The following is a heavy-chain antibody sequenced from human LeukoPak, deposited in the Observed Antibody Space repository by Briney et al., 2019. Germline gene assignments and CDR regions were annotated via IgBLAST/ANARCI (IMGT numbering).Heavy chain of an antibody. Sequence: SETLSLTCTVSGGSVGTYYWSWIRQPAGKGLEWIGRMSASGSTNYNPSLKSRVTISVDTSKNQFSLKLSSVTAADTAVYYCARDRYGMDVWGQGTTVTGSS. CDR3: ARDRYGMDV. V-gene: IGHV4-4*07. CDR2: MSASGST. J-gene: IGHJ6*02. CDR1: GGSVGTYY.